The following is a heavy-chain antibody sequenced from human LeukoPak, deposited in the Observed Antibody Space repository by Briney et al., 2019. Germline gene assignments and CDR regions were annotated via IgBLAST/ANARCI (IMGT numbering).Heavy chain of an antibody. D-gene: IGHD6-25*01. Sequence: PGGSLRLSCEASGFTFSNYAMSWVRQAPGKALEWVSAITSGGGTTYYAGSVKGRFTISRDNSKNTLYLQMNSLRAEDTAVYYCARDPPRAAWVFDYWGQGTLVSVSS. CDR3: ARDPPRAAWVFDY. CDR1: GFTFSNYA. V-gene: IGHV3-23*01. J-gene: IGHJ4*02. CDR2: ITSGGGTT.